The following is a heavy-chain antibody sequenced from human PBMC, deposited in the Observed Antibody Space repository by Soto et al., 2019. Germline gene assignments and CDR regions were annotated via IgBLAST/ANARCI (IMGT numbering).Heavy chain of an antibody. D-gene: IGHD2-15*01. CDR2: ISSSSSYI. J-gene: IGHJ6*03. CDR1: GFTFSSYS. CDR3: ARTETPRYYYFYFMDV. Sequence: GGSLRLSCAASGFTFSSYSMNWVRQAPGKGLEWVSSISSSSSYIYYADSVKGRFTISRDNAKNSLYLQMNSLRAEDTALYYCARTETPRYYYFYFMDVWAKGTTVTVSS. V-gene: IGHV3-21*01.